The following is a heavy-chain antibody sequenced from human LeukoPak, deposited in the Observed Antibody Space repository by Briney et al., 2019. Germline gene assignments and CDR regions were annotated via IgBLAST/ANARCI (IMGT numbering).Heavy chain of an antibody. J-gene: IGHJ6*02. D-gene: IGHD2-2*01. CDR3: ARGQASPGRYGMDV. V-gene: IGHV4-34*01. CDR2: INHSGST. CDR1: GGSFTGYY. Sequence: SETLSLTCAVYGGSFTGYYWTWIRQPPGKGLEWIGEINHSGSTNYNPSLKSRVTISVDTSKSQFSLKLSSVTAADTAVYYCARGQASPGRYGMDVWGQGTTVSVSS.